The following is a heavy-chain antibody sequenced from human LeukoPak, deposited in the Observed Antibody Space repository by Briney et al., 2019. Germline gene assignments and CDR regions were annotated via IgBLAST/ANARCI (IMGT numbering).Heavy chain of an antibody. CDR2: ISYDGSNK. D-gene: IGHD2-2*01. Sequence: PGRSLRLSCAASGFTFSSYGMHWVRQAPGKGLEWVALISYDGSNKYYADSVKGRFTIYRDNSKNTLYLQMNSLRAEDTATYYCARDQMRPYQYYMDVWGKGTTVTVSS. J-gene: IGHJ6*03. V-gene: IGHV3-30*03. CDR3: ARDQMRPYQYYMDV. CDR1: GFTFSSYG.